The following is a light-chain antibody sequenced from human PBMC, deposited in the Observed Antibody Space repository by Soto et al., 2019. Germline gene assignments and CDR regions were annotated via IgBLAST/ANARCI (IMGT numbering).Light chain of an antibody. CDR2: GAS. CDR1: QSVSSY. CDR3: QQYNDWLWT. J-gene: IGKJ1*01. V-gene: IGKV3-15*01. Sequence: EIVLTQSPSTLSLSPGERATISCRASQSVSSYLAWYQQKPGQAPRLLIYGASTRATGTPARFSGSGSGTEFTLTISSLQSEDFAVYYCQQYNDWLWTFGQGTKVDIK.